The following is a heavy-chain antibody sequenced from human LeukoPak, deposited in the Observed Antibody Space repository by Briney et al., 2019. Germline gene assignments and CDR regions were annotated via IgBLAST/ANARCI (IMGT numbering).Heavy chain of an antibody. V-gene: IGHV4-34*01. CDR1: GGSFSGYY. D-gene: IGHD2-15*01. CDR3: ARRPDCSGGSCPGWFDP. CDR2: INHSGST. Sequence: SETLSLTCAVYGGSFSGYYWSWIRQPPGKGLEWIGEINHSGSTNYNPSLKSRVTISVDTSKNQFSLKLSSVTAADTAVYYCARRPDCSGGSCPGWFDPWGQGTLVTVSS. J-gene: IGHJ5*02.